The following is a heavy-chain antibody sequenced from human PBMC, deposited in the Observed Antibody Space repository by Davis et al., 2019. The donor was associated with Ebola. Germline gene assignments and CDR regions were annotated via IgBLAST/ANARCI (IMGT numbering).Heavy chain of an antibody. CDR2: IYPGDSDT. J-gene: IGHJ4*02. Sequence: GESLKISCKGSGYSLTSYWIGWVRQMPGKGLEWMGIIYPGDSDTRYSPSFQGQVTISADKSISTAYLQWSSLKASDTAIYYCARHGNCSGGSCRLFDYWGQGTLVTVSS. V-gene: IGHV5-51*01. CDR3: ARHGNCSGGSCRLFDY. D-gene: IGHD2-15*01. CDR1: GYSLTSYW.